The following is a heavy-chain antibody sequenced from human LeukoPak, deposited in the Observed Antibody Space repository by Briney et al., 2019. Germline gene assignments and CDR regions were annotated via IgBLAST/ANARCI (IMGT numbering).Heavy chain of an antibody. Sequence: PSETLSLTCAVSGYSISSGYYWGWIRQPPGKGLEWIGTIYHSGSTYYNPSLKTRVHISVDQSKNQVSLTLPSVTAADTPVYYCARVRGYCSSTICYRYYFDYWGQGTLVTVSS. V-gene: IGHV4-38-2*01. D-gene: IGHD2-2*01. CDR2: IYHSGST. J-gene: IGHJ4*02. CDR3: ARVRGYCSSTICYRYYFDY. CDR1: GYSISSGYY.